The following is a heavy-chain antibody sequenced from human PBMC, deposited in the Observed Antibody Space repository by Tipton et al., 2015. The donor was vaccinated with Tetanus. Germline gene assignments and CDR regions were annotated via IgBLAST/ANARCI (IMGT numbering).Heavy chain of an antibody. J-gene: IGHJ4*02. CDR3: ARGGSMGY. V-gene: IGHV1-18*01. D-gene: IGHD2-8*01. CDR2: INTDKGST. CDR1: GYTLTSFG. Sequence: QLVQSGAEVKRPGASVKVSCKASGYTLTSFGINWVRQAPGQGLEWMGWINTDKGSTNYAQNLQGRVIMTTDTSTLTAYMELRSLRSDDTAVYYCARGGSMGYWGQGTLVTVSA.